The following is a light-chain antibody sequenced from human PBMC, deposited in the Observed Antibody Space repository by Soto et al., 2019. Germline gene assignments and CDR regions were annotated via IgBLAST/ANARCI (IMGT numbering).Light chain of an antibody. Sequence: DIQMTQSPSTLSASVGDRVTITCRASQSISSWLAWYQQKPGKAPKLLIYKASSLESGGPSRFSGSGSGTEFTLTISSLQPDDFATYYCQQYNSYSQGTFGQGTKVEIK. V-gene: IGKV1-5*03. CDR2: KAS. CDR1: QSISSW. J-gene: IGKJ1*01. CDR3: QQYNSYSQGT.